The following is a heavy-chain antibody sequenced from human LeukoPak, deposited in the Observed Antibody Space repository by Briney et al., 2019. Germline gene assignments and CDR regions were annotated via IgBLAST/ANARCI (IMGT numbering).Heavy chain of an antibody. J-gene: IGHJ4*02. CDR3: TRLAPGSSRDY. D-gene: IGHD2-15*01. CDR2: IKNDGGDT. Sequence: GGSLRLSCAASGFTFSHYWMSWVCQSPGKGLEWVATIKNDGGDTLYADSVKGRLTSSRDDAKNSLFLQFHSLRVDDTAVYYCTRLAPGSSRDYWGQGTLVTVSP. V-gene: IGHV3-7*01. CDR1: GFTFSHYW.